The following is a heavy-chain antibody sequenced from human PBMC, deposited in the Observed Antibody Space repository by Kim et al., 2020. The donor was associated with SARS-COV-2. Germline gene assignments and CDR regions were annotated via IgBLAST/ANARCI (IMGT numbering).Heavy chain of an antibody. CDR2: IDPSDSYT. CDR1: GYSFTSYW. D-gene: IGHD1-26*01. V-gene: IGHV5-10-1*01. J-gene: IGHJ6*02. Sequence: GESLKISCKGSGYSFTSYWISWVRQMPGKGLEWMGRIDPSDSYTNYSPSFQGHVTISADKSISTAYLQWSSLKASDTAMYYCARDTHGWEVYYYYYGMDVWGQGTTVTVSS. CDR3: ARDTHGWEVYYYYYGMDV.